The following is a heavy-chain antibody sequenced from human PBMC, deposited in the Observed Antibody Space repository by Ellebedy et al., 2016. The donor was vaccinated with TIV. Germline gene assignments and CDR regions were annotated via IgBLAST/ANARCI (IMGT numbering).Heavy chain of an antibody. V-gene: IGHV4-31*03. CDR3: ARAVGYCSSTSCYAYYMDV. J-gene: IGHJ6*03. D-gene: IGHD2-2*01. CDR2: IYYSGST. Sequence: SETLSLXXTASGGSISSGGYYWSWIRQHPGKGLEWIGYIYYSGSTYYNPSLKSRVTISVDTSKNQFSLKLSSVTAADTAVYYCARAVGYCSSTSCYAYYMDVWGKGTTVTVSS. CDR1: GGSISSGGYY.